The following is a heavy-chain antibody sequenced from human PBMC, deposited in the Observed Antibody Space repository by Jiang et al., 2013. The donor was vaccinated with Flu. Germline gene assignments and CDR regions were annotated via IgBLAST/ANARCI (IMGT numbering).Heavy chain of an antibody. J-gene: IGHJ4*02. V-gene: IGHV7-4-1*02. CDR1: GYTFTSYA. CDR3: ARSAFRYYYDSSGYYPETFDY. D-gene: IGHD3-22*01. Sequence: CKASGYTFTSYAMNWVRQAPGQGLEWMGWINTNTGNPTYAQGFTGRFVFSLDTSVSTAYLQISSLKAEDTAVYYCARSAFRYYYDSSGYYPETFDYWGQGTLVTVSS. CDR2: INTNTGNP.